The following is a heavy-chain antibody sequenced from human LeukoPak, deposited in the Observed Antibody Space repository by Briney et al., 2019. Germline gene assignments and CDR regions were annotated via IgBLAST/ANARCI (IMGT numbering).Heavy chain of an antibody. J-gene: IGHJ5*02. Sequence: SQTLSLTCTVSGGSISSADYYWSWIRQPPGKGLESIGYIFYSGSTNYNPSLKSRVTISIDTSKNQFSLKLSSVTAADTAVYYCARTEDYYYDSSGYANWLDPWGQGTLVTVSS. CDR2: IFYSGST. CDR1: GGSISSADYY. V-gene: IGHV4-61*08. D-gene: IGHD3-22*01. CDR3: ARTEDYYYDSSGYANWLDP.